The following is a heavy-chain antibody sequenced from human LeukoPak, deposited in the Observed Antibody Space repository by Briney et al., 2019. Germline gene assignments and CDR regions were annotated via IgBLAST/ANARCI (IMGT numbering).Heavy chain of an antibody. Sequence: GESLKISCKASGYSFTTYWIAWVRQMPGKGLEWMGMIYPGDSDTRYSPSFQGQITISVDKSISIAYLQWSSLKASDTPMYYCARLLQGVAGTWGYWGQGTLVTVS. CDR2: IYPGDSDT. J-gene: IGHJ4*02. V-gene: IGHV5-51*01. CDR3: ARLLQGVAGTWGY. D-gene: IGHD6-19*01. CDR1: GYSFTTYW.